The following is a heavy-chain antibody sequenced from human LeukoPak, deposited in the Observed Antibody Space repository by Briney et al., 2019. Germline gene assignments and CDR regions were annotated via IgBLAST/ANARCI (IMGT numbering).Heavy chain of an antibody. V-gene: IGHV1-8*03. Sequence: ASVKVSCKASGYTFTSYDINWVRQATGQGLEWMGWMNPNSGNTGYAQKFQGRVTITRNTSISTAYMELSSLRSEDKAVYYCARRAGYNYVDYWGQGTLVTVSS. D-gene: IGHD5-24*01. CDR3: ARRAGYNYVDY. J-gene: IGHJ4*02. CDR2: MNPNSGNT. CDR1: GYTFTSYD.